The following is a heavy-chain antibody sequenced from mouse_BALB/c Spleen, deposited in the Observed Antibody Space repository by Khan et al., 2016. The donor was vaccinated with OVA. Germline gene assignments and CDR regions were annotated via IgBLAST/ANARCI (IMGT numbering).Heavy chain of an antibody. CDR3: TRSGYCAFAY. CDR1: GYTFTSYY. CDR2: INPSNGGT. Sequence: QVQLKESGAELVKPGASVRLSCKASGYTFTSYYLYWVKQRPGHGLEWIGDINPSNGGTNFNENFKTKATLTVDKSSSTAYMQLSSLTSEDSAVYYCTRSGYCAFAYWGQGTLVTVSA. D-gene: IGHD3-2*02. J-gene: IGHJ3*01. V-gene: IGHV1S81*02.